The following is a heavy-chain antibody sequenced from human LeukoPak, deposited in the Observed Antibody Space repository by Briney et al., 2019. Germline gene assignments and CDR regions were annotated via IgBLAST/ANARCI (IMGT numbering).Heavy chain of an antibody. V-gene: IGHV4-38-2*02. CDR2: IHHSGST. CDR3: ARSAPGDY. Sequence: SETLSLTCTVSGYSISSGYYWGWIRQPPGKGLEWIGSIHHSGSTYYNPSLKSRVTISVDTSKNPFSLKLSSVTAADTAVYYCARSAPGDYWGQGTLVTVSS. CDR1: GYSISSGYY. J-gene: IGHJ4*02.